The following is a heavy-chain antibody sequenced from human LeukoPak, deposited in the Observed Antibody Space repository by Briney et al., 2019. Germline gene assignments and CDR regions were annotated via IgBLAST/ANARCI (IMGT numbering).Heavy chain of an antibody. J-gene: IGHJ4*02. CDR1: GGSFSDYY. CDR3: AAQYSGYVRLDY. V-gene: IGHV4-34*01. D-gene: IGHD5-12*01. Sequence: PSETLSLTCAVYGGSFSDYYWSWIRQPPGKGLEWIGEISHSGSTNYNPSLKSRVTMSVDTSKNHFSLKLTSVTAADTAVYYCAAQYSGYVRLDYWGQGTLVTVSS. CDR2: ISHSGST.